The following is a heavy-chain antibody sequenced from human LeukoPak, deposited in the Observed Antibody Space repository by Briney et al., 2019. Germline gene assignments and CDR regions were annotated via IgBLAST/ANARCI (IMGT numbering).Heavy chain of an antibody. V-gene: IGHV1-8*03. J-gene: IGHJ6*03. D-gene: IGHD3-10*01. CDR1: GYTFTSYD. Sequence: ASVKVSCKASGYTFTSYDINWVRQATGQGLEWMGWMNPNSGNTGYAQKFQGSDTITRNTSISTAYMELSSLRSEDTAVYYCARNQGPRRPLWFGFGRNYYYYYMDVWGKGTTVTVSS. CDR3: ARNQGPRRPLWFGFGRNYYYYYMDV. CDR2: MNPNSGNT.